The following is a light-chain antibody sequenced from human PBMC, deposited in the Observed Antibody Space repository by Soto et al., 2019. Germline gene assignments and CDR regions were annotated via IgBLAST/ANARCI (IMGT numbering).Light chain of an antibody. CDR1: SSNIGSNT. J-gene: IGLJ2*01. CDR2: SNN. CDR3: AAWDDSLNGVV. Sequence: QSVLTQPPSASGTPGQRVTISCSGRSSNIGSNTVNWYQQLPVTAPKLLIYSNNQRPSGVPDRFAGSKSGTSASLAISGLQSEDEADYYCAAWDDSLNGVVFGGGTKLTVL. V-gene: IGLV1-44*01.